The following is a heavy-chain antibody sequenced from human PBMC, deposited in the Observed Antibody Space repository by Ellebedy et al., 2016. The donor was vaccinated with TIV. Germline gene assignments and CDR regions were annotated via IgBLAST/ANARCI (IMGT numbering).Heavy chain of an antibody. CDR1: GRSSSAFF. V-gene: IGHV4-34*01. Sequence: SETLSLXXAVYGRSSSAFFWSWIRQPPGKGLEWIGEITQSGSTNYNPSLKSRVTISVDRSKNQFSLKLNSVTAADTAVYYCARARGYSTTWGIDYWGQGAVLTVSS. CDR3: ARARGYSTTWGIDY. CDR2: ITQSGST. J-gene: IGHJ4*02. D-gene: IGHD6-13*01.